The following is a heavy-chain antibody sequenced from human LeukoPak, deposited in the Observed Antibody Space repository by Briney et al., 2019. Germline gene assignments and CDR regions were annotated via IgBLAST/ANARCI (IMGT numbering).Heavy chain of an antibody. CDR2: ISSSSSYI. D-gene: IGHD3-10*01. CDR1: GFTFSSYE. CDR3: ARVLSGRGSLYDYYYYMDV. Sequence: GGSLRLSCAASGFTFSSYEMNWVRQAPGKGLEWVSSISSSSSYIYYADSVKGRFTISRDNAKNSLYLQMNSLRAEDTAVYYCARVLSGRGSLYDYYYYMDVWGKGTTVTISS. V-gene: IGHV3-21*01. J-gene: IGHJ6*03.